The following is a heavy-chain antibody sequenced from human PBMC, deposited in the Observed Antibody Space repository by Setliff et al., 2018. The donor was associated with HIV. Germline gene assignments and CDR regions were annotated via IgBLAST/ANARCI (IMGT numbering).Heavy chain of an antibody. CDR3: ARDFSGQQLVGGWFDP. Sequence: ASVKVSCKVSDVTPSNYALNWVRQAPGQGLEWMGAIIPIFGTANYAQKFQGRVTIPADESTSTAYMELSSLRSDDTAVYYCARDFSGQQLVGGWFDPWGQGTLVTVSS. CDR1: DVTPSNYA. CDR2: IIPIFGTA. V-gene: IGHV1-69*13. D-gene: IGHD6-13*01. J-gene: IGHJ5*02.